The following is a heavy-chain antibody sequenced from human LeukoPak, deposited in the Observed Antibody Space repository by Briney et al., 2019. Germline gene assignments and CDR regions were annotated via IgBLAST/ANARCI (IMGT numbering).Heavy chain of an antibody. D-gene: IGHD5-18*01. CDR2: IYYSGST. J-gene: IGHJ5*02. CDR3: ARAKLWLRPPLTNNWFDP. CDR1: GGSISSYY. Sequence: SETLSLTCTVSGGSISSYYWSWIRQPPGKGLEWIGYIYYSGSTNYNPSLKCRVTISVDTSKNQFSLKLSSVTAADTAVYYCARAKLWLRPPLTNNWFDPWGQGTLVTVSS. V-gene: IGHV4-59*08.